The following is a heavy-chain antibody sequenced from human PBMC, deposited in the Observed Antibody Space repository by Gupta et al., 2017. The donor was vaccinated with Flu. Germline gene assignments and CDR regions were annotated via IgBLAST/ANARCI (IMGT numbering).Heavy chain of an antibody. Sequence: QVQLVQSGAAVKKPGASVKVSCKASGYTFTDYLLHWVRQAPGQGLEWMGWINPNSGGTHYAQKFQVRVTLTRDTSSGTANMELSSLRSDDTAVYYCARSVAPYGGGDCYSSYYYYGMDVWGQGTTVTVSS. CDR1: GYTFTDYL. J-gene: IGHJ6*02. V-gene: IGHV1-2*02. CDR3: ARSVAPYGGGDCYSSYYYYGMDV. CDR2: INPNSGGT. D-gene: IGHD2-21*02.